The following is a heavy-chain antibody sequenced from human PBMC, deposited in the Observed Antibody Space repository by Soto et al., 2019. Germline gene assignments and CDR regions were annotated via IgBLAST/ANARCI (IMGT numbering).Heavy chain of an antibody. J-gene: IGHJ4*02. V-gene: IGHV4-34*01. CDR3: ARGRKGFSSSCYVD. Sequence: SETLSLTCAVYGGSFIGYYWTWSRQPPGKGLEWIGEINDSGGTDYNPSLKSRVTISLDTSKNQLSLKLSSVTAADTAVYYCARGRKGFSSSCYVDWGQGTPVTVSS. CDR1: GGSFIGYY. CDR2: INDSGGT. D-gene: IGHD6-13*01.